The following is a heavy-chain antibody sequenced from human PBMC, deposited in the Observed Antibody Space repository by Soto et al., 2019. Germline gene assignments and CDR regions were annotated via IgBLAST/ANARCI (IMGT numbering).Heavy chain of an antibody. V-gene: IGHV1-18*01. J-gene: IGHJ6*02. D-gene: IGHD6-19*01. CDR3: ARIKAIAVAGPTRYGMDV. CDR1: GYTFTSYG. Sequence: QGQLVQSGAEVKKPGASVKFSCKASGYTFTSYGISWVRQAPGQVLEWMGWISAYNGNTNYAQKLQGRVTMTTDTSTSTAYMELRSLRSDDTAVYYCARIKAIAVAGPTRYGMDVWGQGTTVTVSS. CDR2: ISAYNGNT.